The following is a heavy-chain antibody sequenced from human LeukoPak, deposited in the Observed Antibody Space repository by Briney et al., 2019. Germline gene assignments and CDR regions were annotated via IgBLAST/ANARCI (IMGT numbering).Heavy chain of an antibody. J-gene: IGHJ5*02. D-gene: IGHD3-3*01. CDR2: INHSGGT. CDR1: GGSFSGYY. Sequence: SETLSLTCAVYGGSFSGYYWSWIRQPPGKGLEWIGEINHSGGTNCNPSLKSRVTISVDTSKNQFSLKLTSVTAADTAVYYCARGGYDFWSGYYRHNWFDPWGQGTLVTVSS. V-gene: IGHV4-34*01. CDR3: ARGGYDFWSGYYRHNWFDP.